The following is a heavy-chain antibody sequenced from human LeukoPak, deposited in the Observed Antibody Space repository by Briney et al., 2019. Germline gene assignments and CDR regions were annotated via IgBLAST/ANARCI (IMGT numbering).Heavy chain of an antibody. V-gene: IGHV4-59*01. J-gene: IGHJ4*02. D-gene: IGHD3-10*01. Sequence: SETLSLTCTVSGGSISSYYWSWIRQPPGKGLEWIGYIYYSGSTNYNPSLKSRVTIPVDTSKNQFSLKLSSVTAADTAVYYCARVSLDYYGSGRLGYFDYWGQGTLVTVSS. CDR2: IYYSGST. CDR1: GGSISSYY. CDR3: ARVSLDYYGSGRLGYFDY.